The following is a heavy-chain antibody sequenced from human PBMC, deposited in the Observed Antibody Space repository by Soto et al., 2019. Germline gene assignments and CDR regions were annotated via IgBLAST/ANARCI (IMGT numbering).Heavy chain of an antibody. CDR1: GGSISSSSYY. CDR2: IYYSGST. J-gene: IGHJ5*02. D-gene: IGHD6-6*01. Sequence: SETLSLTCTVSGGSISSSSYYWGWIRQPPGKGLEWIGSIYYSGSTYYNPSLKSRVTISVDTSKNQFSLKLSSVTAADTAVYYCAMEYSSYNNGFDPWGQGTLVTVSS. CDR3: AMEYSSYNNGFDP. V-gene: IGHV4-39*01.